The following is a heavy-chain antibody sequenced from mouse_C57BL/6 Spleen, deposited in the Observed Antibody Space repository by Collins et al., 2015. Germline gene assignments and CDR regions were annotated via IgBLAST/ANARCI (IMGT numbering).Heavy chain of an antibody. CDR3: ARLEGIFPWFVY. V-gene: IGHV1-78*01. CDR1: GYTFTDHA. Sequence: QVQLQQSDAELVKPGGSVKISCKVSGYTFTDHAIHWMKQRPAQGLEWIGFIYPGDGSTKYKEKFKGKATLTADKSSSTAYMQLNSLTSEDSAVYFCARLEGIFPWFVYWGQGTLVTVSA. CDR2: IYPGDGST. J-gene: IGHJ3*01.